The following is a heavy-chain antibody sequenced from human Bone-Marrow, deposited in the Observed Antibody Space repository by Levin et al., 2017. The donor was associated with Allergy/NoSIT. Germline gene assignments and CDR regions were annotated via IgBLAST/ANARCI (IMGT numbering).Heavy chain of an antibody. D-gene: IGHD3-22*01. CDR3: AKDLSHSSGYPQGAFDI. Sequence: GGSLRLSCAASGFTFDDYAMHWVRQAPGKGLEWVSGISWNSGSIGYADSVKGRFTISRDNAKNSLYLQMNSLRAEDTALYYCAKDLSHSSGYPQGAFDIWGQGTMVTVSS. CDR1: GFTFDDYA. V-gene: IGHV3-9*01. CDR2: ISWNSGSI. J-gene: IGHJ3*02.